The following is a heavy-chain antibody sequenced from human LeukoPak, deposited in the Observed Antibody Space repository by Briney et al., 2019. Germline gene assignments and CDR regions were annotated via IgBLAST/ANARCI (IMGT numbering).Heavy chain of an antibody. CDR1: GGSISSYY. CDR3: ARDRKMKGRLSYYQDSSNFDPFDI. Sequence: SETLSLTCTVSGGSISSYYWSWIRQPPGKGLEWIGYIYYSGGTNYNPSLKSRVTISVDTSKNQFSLKLSSVTAADTAVYYCARDRKMKGRLSYYQDSSNFDPFDIWGQGTMVVVSS. V-gene: IGHV4-59*01. CDR2: IYYSGGT. J-gene: IGHJ3*02. D-gene: IGHD3-22*01.